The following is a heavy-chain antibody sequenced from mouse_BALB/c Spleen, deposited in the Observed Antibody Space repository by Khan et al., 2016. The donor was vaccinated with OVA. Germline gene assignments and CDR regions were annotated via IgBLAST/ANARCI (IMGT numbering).Heavy chain of an antibody. D-gene: IGHD1-1*01. CDR2: INPATGYT. J-gene: IGHJ4*01. Sequence: QVQLQQSGAELAKPGASVKMSCKTSGYTFSSYWMHWVRQRPGQGLEWIGYINPATGYTDYNQKFKDKATLTADKSSSTAYMQLNSLTSEDSAVFYCTRSYGSMDYWGQGTSVTVSS. V-gene: IGHV1-7*01. CDR3: TRSYGSMDY. CDR1: GYTFSSYW.